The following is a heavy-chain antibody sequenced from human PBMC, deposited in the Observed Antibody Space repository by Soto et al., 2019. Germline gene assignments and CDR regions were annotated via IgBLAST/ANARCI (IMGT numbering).Heavy chain of an antibody. CDR2: ISGSGGST. V-gene: IGHV3-23*01. Sequence: EVQLLESGGGLVQPGGSLRLSCAASGFTFSSYAMSWVRQAPGKGLEWVSAISGSGGSTYYADSVKGRFTISRDNSKNSLSLQMNSLRAEDTAVYYCALREMGCRGGSCYSLHSDYYYMDVWGKGTTVTVSS. D-gene: IGHD2-15*01. CDR3: ALREMGCRGGSCYSLHSDYYYMDV. CDR1: GFTFSSYA. J-gene: IGHJ6*03.